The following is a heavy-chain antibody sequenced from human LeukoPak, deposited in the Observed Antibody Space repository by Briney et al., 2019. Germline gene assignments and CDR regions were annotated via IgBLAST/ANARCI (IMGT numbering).Heavy chain of an antibody. J-gene: IGHJ4*02. CDR1: GFTFSNAW. V-gene: IGHV3-15*01. CDR2: IKSKTDCGTT. CDR3: TTDNYYEIVFDY. D-gene: IGHD3-22*01. Sequence: GGSLRLSCAASGFTFSNAWMSWVRQAPGKGLEWVGRIKSKTDCGTTDYAAPVKGRFTISRDNSKNTRYLQKTSLKTEDTAVYHCTTDNYYEIVFDYWGQGTLVTVSS.